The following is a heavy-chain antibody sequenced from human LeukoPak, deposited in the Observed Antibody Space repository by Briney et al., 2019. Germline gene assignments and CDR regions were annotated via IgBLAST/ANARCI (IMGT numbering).Heavy chain of an antibody. CDR1: GFTFSSYT. D-gene: IGHD1-26*01. V-gene: IGHV3-21*01. Sequence: PGGSLRLSCAASGFTFSSYTMNWVRQAPGKGLQGVSSISSSSNYIYYANSVKGRFTISRDNVKNSLYLQMDSLTAEDTAVYYCVRERYSGSQYGVDYWGQGTLVTVSS. CDR2: ISSSSNYI. CDR3: VRERYSGSQYGVDY. J-gene: IGHJ4*02.